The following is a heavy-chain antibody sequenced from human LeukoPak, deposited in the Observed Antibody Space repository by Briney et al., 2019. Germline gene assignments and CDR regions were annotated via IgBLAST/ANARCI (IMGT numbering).Heavy chain of an antibody. J-gene: IGHJ4*02. CDR3: ARDHNWAFDF. Sequence: GGSLRLSCAASGFSFSLYPMNWVRQAPGKGLEWLSNIRDSGGEMYYADSVKGRFTITRDNAKNTLYLQMNGLRVEDTAVYFCARDHNWAFDFWGRGSLVTVSS. D-gene: IGHD1-1*01. V-gene: IGHV3-48*01. CDR1: GFSFSLYP. CDR2: IRDSGGEM.